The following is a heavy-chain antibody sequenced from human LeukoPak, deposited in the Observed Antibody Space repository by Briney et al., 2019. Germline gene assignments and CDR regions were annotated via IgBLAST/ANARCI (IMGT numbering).Heavy chain of an antibody. J-gene: IGHJ6*03. D-gene: IGHD4-23*01. CDR1: GGSFGGYY. CDR2: IYYTGST. Sequence: SETLSLTCAVYGGSFGGYYWGWIRQPPGKGLEWIGNIYYTGSTYYNPSLKSRVTISVDTSKNQFSLKLSSVTAADTAVYFCARLHYGGNYGYYYYYMDVWGKGTTVTISS. V-gene: IGHV4-34*01. CDR3: ARLHYGGNYGYYYYYMDV.